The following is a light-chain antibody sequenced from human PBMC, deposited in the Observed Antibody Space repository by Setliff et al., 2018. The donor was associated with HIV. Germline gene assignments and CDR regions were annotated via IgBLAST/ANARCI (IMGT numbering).Light chain of an antibody. V-gene: IGLV2-14*01. J-gene: IGLJ1*01. CDR3: SSYTSSSTDV. CDR2: DVS. Sequence: QSALTQPASVSGSPGQSITISCTGTSSDVGTYNAVYWYQQHPGKAPKFMIYDVSTRPSGVSNRFSGSKSGNTASLTISGLQTEDEADYYCSSYTSSSTDVFGTGTKVTVL. CDR1: SSDVGTYNA.